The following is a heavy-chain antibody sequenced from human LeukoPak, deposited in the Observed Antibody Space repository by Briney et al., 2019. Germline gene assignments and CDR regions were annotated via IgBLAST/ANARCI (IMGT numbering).Heavy chain of an antibody. V-gene: IGHV1-8*01. J-gene: IGHJ6*03. Sequence: GASEKVSCKASGYTFSSDDINWVRQATGQGLEWMGWMNPNSGDTGYAQKFQGRVTMTRNTSIITAYMELSSLRSEDTAVYYCASGRGGYSYGFYYYYYMDVWGKGTTVTVSS. CDR2: MNPNSGDT. D-gene: IGHD5-18*01. CDR3: ASGRGGYSYGFYYYYYMDV. CDR1: GYTFSSDD.